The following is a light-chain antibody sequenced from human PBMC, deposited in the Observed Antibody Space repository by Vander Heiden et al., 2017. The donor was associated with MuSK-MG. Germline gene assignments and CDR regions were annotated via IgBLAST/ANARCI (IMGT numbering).Light chain of an antibody. J-gene: IGKJ1*01. CDR2: AAS. CDR3: QQSSSTPWT. V-gene: IGKV1-39*01. CDR1: QSISGY. Sequence: DIQMTQSPSSLSASVGDRVTISCRASQSISGYLSWYQQKPGKAPNLLIYAASSLQSGVPSRFSGSGSGTDFTLTISSLQPEDFATYYCQQSSSTPWTFGQGTKVEIK.